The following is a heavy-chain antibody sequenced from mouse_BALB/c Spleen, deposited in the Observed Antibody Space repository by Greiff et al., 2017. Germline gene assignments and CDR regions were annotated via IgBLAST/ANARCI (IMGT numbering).Heavy chain of an antibody. D-gene: IGHD2-4*01. J-gene: IGHJ3*01. CDR1: GYTFTSYV. Sequence: VQLQQSGPELVKPGASVKMSCKASGYTFTSYVMHWVKQKPGQGLEWIGYINPYNDGTKYNEKFKGKATLTSDKSSSTAYMELSSLTSEDSAVYYCARSPSTMITTGGFAYWGQGTLVTVSA. V-gene: IGHV1-14*01. CDR3: ARSPSTMITTGGFAY. CDR2: INPYNDGT.